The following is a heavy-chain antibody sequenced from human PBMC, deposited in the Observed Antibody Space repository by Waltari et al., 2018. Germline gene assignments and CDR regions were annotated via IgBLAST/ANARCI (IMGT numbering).Heavy chain of an antibody. CDR1: GYSISSGYY. Sequence: QVQLQESGPGLVKPSETLSLTCAVSGYSISSGYYWGWIRQPPGQGLEWIGSIYHSGSTYYNPSLKSRVTISVDTSKNQFSLKLSSVTAADTAVYYCARCPEEVLFSSSWYYFDYWGQGTLVTVSS. CDR2: IYHSGST. CDR3: ARCPEEVLFSSSWYYFDY. V-gene: IGHV4-38-2*01. D-gene: IGHD6-13*01. J-gene: IGHJ4*02.